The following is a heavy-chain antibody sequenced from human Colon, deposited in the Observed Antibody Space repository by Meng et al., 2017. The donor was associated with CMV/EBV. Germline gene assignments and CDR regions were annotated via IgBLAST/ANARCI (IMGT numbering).Heavy chain of an antibody. CDR1: GYTFSSYD. Sequence: GESLKISCVASGYTFSSYDMNWVRQAPGKGLEWVSTIAAITSSSDYISYGDSVKGRFTISRDNAKSSLFLQLDSLRAEDPAVYYCARGRFFDHWGQGTLVTVSS. V-gene: IGHV3-21*01. CDR2: IAAITSSSDYI. CDR3: ARGRFFDH. J-gene: IGHJ4*02. D-gene: IGHD5-24*01.